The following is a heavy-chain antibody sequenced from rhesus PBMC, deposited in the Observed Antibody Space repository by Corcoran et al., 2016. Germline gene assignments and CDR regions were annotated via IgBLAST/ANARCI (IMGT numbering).Heavy chain of an antibody. V-gene: IGHV4-160*01. Sequence: QVQLQESGPGLVKPSETLSLTCAVSGGSIGSNYWSWIRQPPGKGLEWIGRIYGSGGITDYNPSLKSRVTISTDTSKNQFSLKLSSVTAADTAVYYCARNYNIWTGYSYGLDSWGQGVVVTVSS. J-gene: IGHJ6*01. D-gene: IGHD3-3*01. CDR2: IYGSGGIT. CDR3: ARNYNIWTGYSYGLDS. CDR1: GGSIGSNY.